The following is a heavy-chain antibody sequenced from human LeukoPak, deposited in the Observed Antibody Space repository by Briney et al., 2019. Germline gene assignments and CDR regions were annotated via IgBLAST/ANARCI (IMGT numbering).Heavy chain of an antibody. CDR2: ISGGGGST. CDR1: GFTFSSYA. Sequence: GGSLRLSCAASGFTFSSYAMTWVRQAPGKGLEWVSGISGGGGSTYYADSVKGRFTISRDNSKNTLYLQMDSLRAEDTALYYCAKGSGINHYHWIDPWGQGTLVTVSS. V-gene: IGHV3-23*01. CDR3: AKGSGINHYHWIDP. D-gene: IGHD1-14*01. J-gene: IGHJ5*02.